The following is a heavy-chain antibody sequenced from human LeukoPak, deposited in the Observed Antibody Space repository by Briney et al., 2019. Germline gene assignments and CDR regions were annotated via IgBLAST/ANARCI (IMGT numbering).Heavy chain of an antibody. V-gene: IGHV3-7*01. D-gene: IGHD6-19*01. Sequence: GGSLRLSCAASEFTFSSYSMNWVRQAPGKGLEWVANIKQDGSEKYYVDSVKGRFTISRDNAKNSLYLQMNSLRAEDTAVYYCARDAYSSGWYQFFDYWGQGTLVTVSS. CDR3: ARDAYSSGWYQFFDY. J-gene: IGHJ4*02. CDR1: EFTFSSYS. CDR2: IKQDGSEK.